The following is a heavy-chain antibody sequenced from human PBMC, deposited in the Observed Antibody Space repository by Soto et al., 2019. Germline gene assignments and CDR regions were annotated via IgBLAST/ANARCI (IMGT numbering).Heavy chain of an antibody. CDR3: TRHQEGRSMVFYGMDV. J-gene: IGHJ6*02. Sequence: GGSLRLSCAASGFTLSGSDIHWVRQASGKGLEWVGRIRSKSNNFATSYAESVRGRFTISRDDSDNTASLQMSSLKTEDTAIYYCTRHQEGRSMVFYGMDVWGQGTTVTV. V-gene: IGHV3-73*01. CDR2: IRSKSNNFAT. CDR1: GFTLSGSD. D-gene: IGHD3-10*01.